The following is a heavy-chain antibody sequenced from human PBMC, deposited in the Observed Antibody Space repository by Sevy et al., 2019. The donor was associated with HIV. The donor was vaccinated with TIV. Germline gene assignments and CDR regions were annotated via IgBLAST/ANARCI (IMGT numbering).Heavy chain of an antibody. CDR3: ASLPNNHYYSSGYSGNHAFDV. V-gene: IGHV3-33*01. CDR1: GFTFSSYG. Sequence: GGSLRLSCAASGFTFSSYGMHWVRQAPGKGLEWVAVIWNDRSNKHYADSVKGRFNISKDNSKNTLYLQMNSLRADDTDVYYCASLPNNHYYSSGYSGNHAFDVWGQETMVTVSS. J-gene: IGHJ3*01. CDR2: IWNDRSNK. D-gene: IGHD3-22*01.